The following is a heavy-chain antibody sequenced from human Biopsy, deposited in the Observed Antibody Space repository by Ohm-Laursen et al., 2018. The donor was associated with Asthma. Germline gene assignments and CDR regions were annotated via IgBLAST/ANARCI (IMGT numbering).Heavy chain of an antibody. J-gene: IGHJ6*02. CDR3: ARAVDYSHYYGIDV. CDR1: GYTFNSAG. Sequence: ASVKVSCKTSGYTFNSAGITWVRQAPGQGLEWMGWISVYNGNTKVAQKLQDRVTMITDTSTSTAYMELRSLRSDDSVVYFCARAVDYSHYYGIDVWGQGTTVTVS. CDR2: ISVYNGNT. D-gene: IGHD3-10*01. V-gene: IGHV1-18*01.